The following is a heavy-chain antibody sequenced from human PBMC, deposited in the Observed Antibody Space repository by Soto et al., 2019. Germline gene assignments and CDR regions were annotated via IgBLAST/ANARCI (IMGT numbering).Heavy chain of an antibody. CDR3: ARVANMGGSGKDYGMDV. CDR2: ISYDGSNK. V-gene: IGHV3-30-3*01. Sequence: GGSLRLSCAASGFTFSSYAMHWVRQAPGKGLEWVAVISYDGSNKYYADSVKGRFTISRDNSKNTLYLQMNSLRAEDTAVYYCARVANMGGSGKDYGMDVWGQGTTVTVSS. CDR1: GFTFSSYA. D-gene: IGHD3-10*01. J-gene: IGHJ6*02.